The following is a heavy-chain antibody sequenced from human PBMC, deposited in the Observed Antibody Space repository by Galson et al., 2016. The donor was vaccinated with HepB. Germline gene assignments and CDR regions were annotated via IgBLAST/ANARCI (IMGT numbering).Heavy chain of an antibody. CDR2: IGGNGSPT. Sequence: PLRLSCAASGFTFYNYAMDWVRQAPGGGLEWVAAIGGNGSPTYYADSVRGRFSISRDNSKNTLYLQMNSLRAEDTALYYCARGGGHGFFDYWGQGSLVTVSS. J-gene: IGHJ4*02. D-gene: IGHD3-10*01. CDR3: ARGGGHGFFDY. V-gene: IGHV3-23*01. CDR1: GFTFYNYA.